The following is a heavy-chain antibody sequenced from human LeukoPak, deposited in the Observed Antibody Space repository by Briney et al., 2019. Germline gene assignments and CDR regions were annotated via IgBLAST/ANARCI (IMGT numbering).Heavy chain of an antibody. CDR1: GFTFSSYA. Sequence: GGSLRLSCAASGFTFSSYAMHWVRQAPGKGLEYVSAISSNGGSTYYANSVKGRFTISRDNSKNTLYLQMGSLRAEDMAVYYCAREAPPHEPLPQDYWGQGTLVTVSS. CDR2: ISSNGGST. D-gene: IGHD1-14*01. CDR3: AREAPPHEPLPQDY. V-gene: IGHV3-64*01. J-gene: IGHJ4*02.